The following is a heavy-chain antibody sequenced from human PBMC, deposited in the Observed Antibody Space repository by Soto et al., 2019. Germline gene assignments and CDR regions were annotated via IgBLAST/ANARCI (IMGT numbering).Heavy chain of an antibody. CDR3: ARDAPPKYSSSSDGYYYYGMDV. CDR2: IYYSGST. CDR1: GGSISSGGYY. V-gene: IGHV4-31*03. D-gene: IGHD6-6*01. J-gene: IGHJ6*02. Sequence: QVQLQESGPGLVKPSQTLSLTCTVSGGSISSGGYYWSWIRQHPGKGLEWIGYIYYSGSTYYNPSLQSRVTISVDTSKNQFSLKLSSVTAADTAGYYCARDAPPKYSSSSDGYYYYGMDVWGQGTTVTVSS.